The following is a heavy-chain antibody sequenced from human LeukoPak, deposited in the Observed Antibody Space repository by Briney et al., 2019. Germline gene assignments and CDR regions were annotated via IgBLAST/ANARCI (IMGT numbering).Heavy chain of an antibody. J-gene: IGHJ4*02. CDR2: ISYDGTKK. D-gene: IGHD3-16*02. V-gene: IGHV3-30*04. CDR1: GFAFSNYA. CDR3: AIGDGLGELSSSFDH. Sequence: GGSPRLSCAASGFAFSNYAMHWVRQAPGKGLQWVAVISYDGTKKYYADSLKGRFTISRDNSKNTLYLRMNSLRTEDTAVYYCAIGDGLGELSSSFDHWGQGTLVTLSS.